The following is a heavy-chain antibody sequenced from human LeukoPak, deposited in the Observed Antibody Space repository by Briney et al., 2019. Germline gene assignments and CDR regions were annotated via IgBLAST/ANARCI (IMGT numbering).Heavy chain of an antibody. CDR2: IYHSGNT. Sequence: PSETLSLTCTVSGGSISSHYWSWVRQTPGKGLEWIGHIYHSGNTKYNSALKGRVTISDDASKNQFSLRLSSVTAADTAVYFCASGYDFWSGVMSDAFDIWGRGTKVTVSS. CDR1: GGSISSHY. V-gene: IGHV4-59*11. CDR3: ASGYDFWSGVMSDAFDI. J-gene: IGHJ3*02. D-gene: IGHD3-3*01.